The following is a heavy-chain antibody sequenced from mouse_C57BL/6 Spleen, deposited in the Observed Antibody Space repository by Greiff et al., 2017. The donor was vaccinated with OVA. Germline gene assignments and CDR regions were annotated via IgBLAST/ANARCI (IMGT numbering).Heavy chain of an antibody. CDR1: GYTFTSYW. Sequence: QVQLQQPGAELVKPGASVKLSCKASGYTFTSYWMHWVKQRPGQGLEWIGMIHPNSGSTNYNEKFKSKATLTVDKSSSTAYMQLSSLTSEDSAVYYCARSPLYYGHMDYWGQGTSVTVSS. CDR2: IHPNSGST. V-gene: IGHV1-64*01. CDR3: ARSPLYYGHMDY. J-gene: IGHJ4*01. D-gene: IGHD1-1*01.